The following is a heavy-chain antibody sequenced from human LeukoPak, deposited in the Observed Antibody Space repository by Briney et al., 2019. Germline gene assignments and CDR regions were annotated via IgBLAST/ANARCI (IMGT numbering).Heavy chain of an antibody. CDR1: GFTFSSYE. D-gene: IGHD4-17*01. Sequence: GGSLRLSCAASGFTFSSYEMNWVRQAPGKGLEWVSYISSSGSTIYYADSVKGRFTISRDNAKNSLYLQMNSLRAGDTAVYYAARARPMTTVTTTGTTYYYYYNMDVWGKGTTVTVSS. J-gene: IGHJ6*03. V-gene: IGHV3-48*03. CDR2: ISSSGSTI. CDR3: ARARPMTTVTTTGTTYYYYYNMDV.